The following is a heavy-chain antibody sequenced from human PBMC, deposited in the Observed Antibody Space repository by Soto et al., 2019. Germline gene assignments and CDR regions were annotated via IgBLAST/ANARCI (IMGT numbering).Heavy chain of an antibody. CDR1: GFPLRDLH. CDR3: ARAASAAGSRYFDY. J-gene: IGHJ4*02. Sequence: PGGFLKPLCAAPGFPLRDLHVTWVRQASGKGLEWLSYISSTSRHTDYADSVKGRFTISRDNANNSLYLQMNSLRVDDTAVYFCARAASAAGSRYFDYWGQGALVTVSS. V-gene: IGHV3-11*06. D-gene: IGHD6-13*01. CDR2: ISSTSRHT.